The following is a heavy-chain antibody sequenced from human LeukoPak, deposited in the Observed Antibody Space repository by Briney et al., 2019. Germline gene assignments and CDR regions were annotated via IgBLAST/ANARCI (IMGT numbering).Heavy chain of an antibody. V-gene: IGHV4-61*05. Sequence: SETLSLTCTVSGGSISSSSYYWGWIRQPPGKGLEWIGYIYYSGSTNYNPSLKSRVTISVDTSKNQFSLKLSSVTAADTAVYYCARGNSRITIFGVARLFDYWGQGTLVTVSS. CDR1: GGSISSSSYY. D-gene: IGHD3-3*01. J-gene: IGHJ4*02. CDR3: ARGNSRITIFGVARLFDY. CDR2: IYYSGST.